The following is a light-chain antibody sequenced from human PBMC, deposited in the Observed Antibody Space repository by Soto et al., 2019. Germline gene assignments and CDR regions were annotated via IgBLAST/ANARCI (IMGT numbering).Light chain of an antibody. CDR2: DAS. Sequence: EIVLTQSPGILSLSPGERATLSCRASQSLTGNYLVWFQQKPGQAPRLILHDASSRATGIPDRFSGSGSGTDFTLTISRLEPEDFAVYYCQHYSTSPYTFGQGTKLEIK. J-gene: IGKJ2*01. CDR3: QHYSTSPYT. CDR1: QSLTGNY. V-gene: IGKV3-20*01.